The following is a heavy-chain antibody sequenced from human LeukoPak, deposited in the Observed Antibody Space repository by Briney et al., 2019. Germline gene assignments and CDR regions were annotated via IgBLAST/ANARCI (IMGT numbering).Heavy chain of an antibody. CDR2: ISTSGGST. J-gene: IGHJ6*02. Sequence: GGSLRLSCAASGFSFSNYAMSWVRQAPGKGLEWVSTISTSGGSTYYADSVKGRFTISRDNSKNTLWLQTNSLRAEDTAVYYCAKDGPYSSSWYYYYYYGMDVWGQGTTVTVSS. CDR3: AKDGPYSSSWYYYYYYGMDV. CDR1: GFSFSNYA. D-gene: IGHD6-13*01. V-gene: IGHV3-23*01.